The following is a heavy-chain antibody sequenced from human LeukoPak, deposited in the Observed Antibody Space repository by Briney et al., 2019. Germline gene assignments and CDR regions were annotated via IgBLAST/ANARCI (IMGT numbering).Heavy chain of an antibody. Sequence: GGSLRLSCVASGFTFDDYAMHWVRQAPGKGLEWVSVIYSGGSTYYADSVKGRFTISRDNSKNTLYLQMNSLRAEDTAVYYCATPGGAVADYWGQGTLVTVSS. CDR1: GFTFDDYA. D-gene: IGHD6-19*01. CDR3: ATPGGAVADY. V-gene: IGHV3-23*03. CDR2: IYSGGST. J-gene: IGHJ4*02.